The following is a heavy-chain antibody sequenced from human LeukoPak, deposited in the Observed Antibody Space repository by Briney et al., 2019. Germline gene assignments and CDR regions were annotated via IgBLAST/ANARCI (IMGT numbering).Heavy chain of an antibody. CDR3: ARLNLRYFESSDFPYWYFTL. D-gene: IGHD3-22*01. V-gene: IGHV4-59*08. Sequence: PSETLSLTCTVSDGSISNYYWSWVRQPPGKGLQRIGYVYYSGATKYNPSLKSRVSMSVDASKKQFSLRLSSVTATDTAVYYCARLNLRYFESSDFPYWYFTLWGRGTLVTVSS. CDR1: DGSISNYY. J-gene: IGHJ2*01. CDR2: VYYSGAT.